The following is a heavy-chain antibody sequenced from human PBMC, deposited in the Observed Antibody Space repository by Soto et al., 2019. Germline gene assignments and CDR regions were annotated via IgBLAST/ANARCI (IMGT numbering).Heavy chain of an antibody. CDR3: ARSVAGTIDY. J-gene: IGHJ4*02. CDR1: GFTVNSHY. Sequence: EVQLVESGGGLIQPGGSLRLSCAASGFTVNSHYMSWVRQAPGKGLEWVSIIYSGGGTYYADSVKGRFTISRDNSKNTRYLQMNSLRAEDTALYHCARSVAGTIDYWGQGTLVTVSS. CDR2: IYSGGGT. V-gene: IGHV3-53*01.